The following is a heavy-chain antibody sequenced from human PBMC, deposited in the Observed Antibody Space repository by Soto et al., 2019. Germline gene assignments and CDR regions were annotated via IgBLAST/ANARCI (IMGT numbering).Heavy chain of an antibody. J-gene: IGHJ4*02. CDR3: ARSRRTYGDYYDL. D-gene: IGHD1-1*01. V-gene: IGHV3-23*01. CDR2: VRDSGANT. CDR1: GFTFSTFA. Sequence: SLRLSCDASGFTFSTFAMTWVRQAPGKGLEWVSSVRDSGANTYYADSVKGRFTISRDNSKNTVYLQMNSLRGNDTALYYCARSRRTYGDYYDLWGQGTVVTVSS.